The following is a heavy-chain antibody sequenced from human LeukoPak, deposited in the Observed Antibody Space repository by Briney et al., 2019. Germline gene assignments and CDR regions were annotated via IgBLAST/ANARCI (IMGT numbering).Heavy chain of an antibody. CDR2: INPSGGST. J-gene: IGHJ4*02. V-gene: IGHV1-46*03. CDR3: ARDHVALGLCDY. D-gene: IGHD3/OR15-3a*01. CDR1: GYTFTSYY. Sequence: ASAKVSCKASGYTFTSYYMHWVRQVPGQGLEWMGIINPSGGSTSYAQKFQGRVTMTRDTSTSTVYMELSSLRSEDTAVYYCARDHVALGLCDYWGQGTLVTVSS.